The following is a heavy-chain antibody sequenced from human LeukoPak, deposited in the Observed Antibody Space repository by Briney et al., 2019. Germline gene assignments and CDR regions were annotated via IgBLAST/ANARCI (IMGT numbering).Heavy chain of an antibody. CDR1: GGSISSYY. D-gene: IGHD3-22*01. Sequence: SETLSLTCTVSGGSISSYYWSWIRQPPGQGLEWIGYIYYSGSTNYNPSLKSRVTISVDPSKNQFSLKLSSVTAADTAVYYCARVFYDSSGYQVDYWGQGTLVTVSS. CDR3: ARVFYDSSGYQVDY. J-gene: IGHJ4*02. V-gene: IGHV4-59*01. CDR2: IYYSGST.